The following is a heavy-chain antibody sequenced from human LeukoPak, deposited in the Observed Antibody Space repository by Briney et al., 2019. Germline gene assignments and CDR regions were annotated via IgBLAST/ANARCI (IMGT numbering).Heavy chain of an antibody. V-gene: IGHV3-23*01. Sequence: GGSLRLSCAASGFTFSSYAMSWVRQTPGKGLEWVSTISASGGSTYYADSVKGRFTISRDNSKNTLYLQMNSLRAEDTAVYYCARSGQWLERFDYWGQGTLVTVSS. CDR3: ARSGQWLERFDY. CDR2: ISASGGST. D-gene: IGHD6-19*01. J-gene: IGHJ4*02. CDR1: GFTFSSYA.